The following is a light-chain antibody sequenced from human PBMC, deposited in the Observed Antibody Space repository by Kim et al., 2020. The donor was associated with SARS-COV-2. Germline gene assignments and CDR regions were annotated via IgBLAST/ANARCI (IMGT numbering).Light chain of an antibody. V-gene: IGKV1-5*03. CDR2: KAS. Sequence: CASIGDRVPITSRASRSISSWLAWYQMKPGKAPRLLIHKASILPSGVPSRFSGSGSGTEFTLPISSLQPDDFATYYCYQYNSYLWTFGQGTKLEI. J-gene: IGKJ1*01. CDR3: YQYNSYLWT. CDR1: RSISSW.